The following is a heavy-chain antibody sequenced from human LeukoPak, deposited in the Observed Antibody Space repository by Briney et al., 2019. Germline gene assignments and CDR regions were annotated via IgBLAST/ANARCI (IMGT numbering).Heavy chain of an antibody. CDR1: GFTFSSYS. V-gene: IGHV3-21*01. CDR3: AREVGTATNVFGY. Sequence: GGSLRLSCAASGFTFSSYSMNWVRQAPGKGLEWVSSISSSSTYIYYADSVKGRFTISRDNAKNTLYLQMNSLRVEDTAVYYCAREVGTATNVFGYWGQGTLVAVSS. D-gene: IGHD4-17*01. J-gene: IGHJ4*02. CDR2: ISSSSTYI.